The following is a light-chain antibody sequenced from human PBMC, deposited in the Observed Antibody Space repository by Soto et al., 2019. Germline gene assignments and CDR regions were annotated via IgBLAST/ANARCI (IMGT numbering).Light chain of an antibody. V-gene: IGKV3-20*01. CDR1: QSVSSSY. CDR2: SAS. CDR3: QYYGRSPLT. Sequence: EIVLTQSPGTLSLSPGEIATLSFRASQSVSSSYLAWYQQKPGQAPRPLMYSASSRATGIPDRFSGSGSGTDFTLTISRLEPEDFAVYYCQYYGRSPLTFGGGTKVDIK. J-gene: IGKJ4*01.